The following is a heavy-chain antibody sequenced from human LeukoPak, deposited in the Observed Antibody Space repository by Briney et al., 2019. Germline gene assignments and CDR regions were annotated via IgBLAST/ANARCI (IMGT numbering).Heavy chain of an antibody. V-gene: IGHV4-34*01. CDR1: GGSFSDYY. CDR2: INHSGST. D-gene: IGHD3-22*01. CDR3: ARGSVIGSGYYDY. Sequence: SETLSLTCVVYGGSFSDYYWSWVRQPPGKGLEWIGEINHSGSTNYNPSLKSRVTISVDTSKKQFSLRLSAVTAADTAVYYCARGSVIGSGYYDYWGQGTLVTVSS. J-gene: IGHJ4*02.